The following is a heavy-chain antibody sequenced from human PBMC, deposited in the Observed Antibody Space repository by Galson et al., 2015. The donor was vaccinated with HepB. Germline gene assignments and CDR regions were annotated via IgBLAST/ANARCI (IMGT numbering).Heavy chain of an antibody. V-gene: IGHV1-69*02. CDR2: IIPILGIA. J-gene: IGHJ3*02. CDR1: GGTFSSYT. D-gene: IGHD2/OR15-2a*01. CDR3: ARVKLSDYFISPYHDAFDI. Sequence: SVKVSCKASGGTFSSYTISWVRQAPGQGLEWMGRIIPILGIANYAQKFQGRVTITADKSTSTAYMELSSLRSEDTAVYYCARVKLSDYFISPYHDAFDIWGQGTMVTVSS.